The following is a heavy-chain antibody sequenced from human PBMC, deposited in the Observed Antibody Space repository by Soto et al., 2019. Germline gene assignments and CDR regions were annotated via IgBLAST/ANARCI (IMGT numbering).Heavy chain of an antibody. CDR2: IYYSGST. CDR3: ARLYGSGSYSNWFDP. V-gene: IGHV4-59*01. Sequence: LSLTCTVSGGSISSYYWSWIRQPPGKGLEWIGYIYYSGSTNYNPSLKSRVTISVDTSKNQFSLKLSSVTAADTAVYYCARLYGSGSYSNWFDPWGQGTLVTVSS. D-gene: IGHD3-10*01. CDR1: GGSISSYY. J-gene: IGHJ5*02.